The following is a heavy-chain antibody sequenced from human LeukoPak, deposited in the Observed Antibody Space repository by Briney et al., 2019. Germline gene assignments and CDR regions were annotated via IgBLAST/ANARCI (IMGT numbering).Heavy chain of an antibody. CDR3: ARDYYYYDSSGLRPYYFDY. V-gene: IGHV3-43D*03. CDR2: ISWDGGST. CDR1: GFTFDDYA. D-gene: IGHD3-22*01. Sequence: GGSLRLSCAASGFTFDDYAMHWVRQAPGKGLEWVSLISWDGGSTYYADSVKGRFTISRDNSKNSLYLQMNSLRAEDTALYYCARDYYYYDSSGLRPYYFDYWGQGTLVTVSS. J-gene: IGHJ4*02.